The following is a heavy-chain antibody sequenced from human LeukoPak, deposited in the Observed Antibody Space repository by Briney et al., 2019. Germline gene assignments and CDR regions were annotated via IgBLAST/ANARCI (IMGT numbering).Heavy chain of an antibody. CDR1: GFTFSSYA. Sequence: PGGSLRLSCAASGFTFSSYAMNWVRQAPGKGLEWVSSISASGGRTYYADSVKGRFTIFSDSSKSMLYLQMNSLRAEDTAVYSCASGSSNYPYYFDYWGQGTLVTVSS. CDR2: ISASGGRT. J-gene: IGHJ4*02. D-gene: IGHD2-2*01. CDR3: ASGSSNYPYYFDY. V-gene: IGHV3-23*01.